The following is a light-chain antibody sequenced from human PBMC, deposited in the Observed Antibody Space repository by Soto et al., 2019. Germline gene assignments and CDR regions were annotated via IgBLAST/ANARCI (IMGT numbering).Light chain of an antibody. CDR2: DVS. J-gene: IGLJ1*01. CDR3: NSYRGTSTPGV. Sequence: QSALPQPASVSGSSGQSITISCTGTSSDVGVYIYVSWYQQHPGKAPKLLIYDVSNRPSGVSNRFSGSKSGNTASLTISGLQAEDDADYYCNSYRGTSTPGVFGTGTKVTVL. CDR1: SSDVGVYIY. V-gene: IGLV2-14*01.